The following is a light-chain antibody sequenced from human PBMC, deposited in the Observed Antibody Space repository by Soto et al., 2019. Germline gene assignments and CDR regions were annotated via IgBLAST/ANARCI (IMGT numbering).Light chain of an antibody. CDR2: AAS. J-gene: IGKJ4*01. Sequence: DIQMTQSPSSVSASVGDRVTITCRASQDIRSWLAWYQQRPGKAPKLLISAASSLQSAVPSRFSGSGSGTDFTLTISSQQPDDFATYYCQQSDTFPATFGGGTKVEIK. CDR3: QQSDTFPAT. V-gene: IGKV1D-12*01. CDR1: QDIRSW.